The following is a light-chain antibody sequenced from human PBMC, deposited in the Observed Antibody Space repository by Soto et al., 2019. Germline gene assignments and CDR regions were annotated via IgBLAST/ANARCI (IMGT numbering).Light chain of an antibody. J-gene: IGLJ3*02. CDR2: VVT. Sequence: QSALTQPPSASGSPGQSVTISCTGTSSDVGGYNSVSWYQQHPAKATKLIIYVVTKRPSGVPDRFSGSKSGNTASLTVSVLQAEDEADYYCSSHAGIINVVFGGGTKLTLL. V-gene: IGLV2-8*01. CDR1: SSDVGGYNS. CDR3: SSHAGIINVV.